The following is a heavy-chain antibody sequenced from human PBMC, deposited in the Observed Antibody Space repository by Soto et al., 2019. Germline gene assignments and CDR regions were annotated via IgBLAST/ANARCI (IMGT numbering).Heavy chain of an antibody. V-gene: IGHV4-31*03. CDR3: TRSIFGATDVFDI. D-gene: IGHD3-3*01. CDR2: IYHSGFT. Sequence: SETLSLTCTVSGGTISSDGYYWSWIRQVPGKGLEWIGYIYHSGFTYYNPSLKSRLTLLLDASDNQFSLTPTSVTAADTAVYFCTRSIFGATDVFDIWGQGTMVTVSS. CDR1: GGTISSDGYY. J-gene: IGHJ3*02.